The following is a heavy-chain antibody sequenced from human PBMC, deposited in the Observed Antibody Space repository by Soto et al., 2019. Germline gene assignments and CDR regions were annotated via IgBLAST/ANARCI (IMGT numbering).Heavy chain of an antibody. Sequence: EVQVVESGGGLVQPGGSLTLSCVVSGSTIDDYAMHWVRRVPGQGLEWVSVMFWVGGGTGYADSVKGRFTISRDRAKNCRSLQMNRRRIEDTAVYYCGKDLSPGGLESWGQGTLVTVSS. V-gene: IGHV3-9*01. CDR1: GSTIDDYA. CDR3: GKDLSPGGLES. D-gene: IGHD3-16*01. CDR2: MFWVGGGT. J-gene: IGHJ4*02.